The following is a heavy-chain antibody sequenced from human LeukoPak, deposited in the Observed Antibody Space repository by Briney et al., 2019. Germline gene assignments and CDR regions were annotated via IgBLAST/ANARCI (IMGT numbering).Heavy chain of an antibody. V-gene: IGHV3-11*01. CDR3: VAGVALDY. D-gene: IGHD3-3*01. CDR2: ISKTGTTI. J-gene: IGHJ4*02. CDR1: GLNFSAYY. Sequence: PGGSLRLSCVASGLNFSAYYMTWIRWAPGNGLEATGKGLEWLSHISKTGTTIYYADSVKGRFTISRDNAKSSLYLHMTSLRAEDTAVYYCVAGVALDYWGQGALVTVSS.